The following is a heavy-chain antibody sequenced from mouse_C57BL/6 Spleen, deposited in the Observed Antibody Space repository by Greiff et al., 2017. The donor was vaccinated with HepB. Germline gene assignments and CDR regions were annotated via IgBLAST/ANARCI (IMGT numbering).Heavy chain of an antibody. V-gene: IGHV1-82*01. CDR1: GYAFSSSW. D-gene: IGHD1-1*02. CDR2: IYPGDGDT. Sequence: QVQLKESGPELVKPGASVKISCKASGYAFSSSWMNWVKQRPGKGLEWIGRIYPGDGDTNYNGKFKGKATLTADKSSSTAYMQLSSLTSEDSAVYFCARSGVGPYFDYWGQGTTLTVSS. CDR3: ARSGVGPYFDY. J-gene: IGHJ2*01.